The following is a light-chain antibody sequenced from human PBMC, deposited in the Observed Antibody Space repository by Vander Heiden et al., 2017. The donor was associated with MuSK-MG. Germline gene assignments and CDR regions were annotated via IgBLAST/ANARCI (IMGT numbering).Light chain of an antibody. J-gene: IGKJ5*01. CDR1: QSVSSY. CDR3: QQRSNWSIT. CDR2: DAS. Sequence: ELVLTQSPATLSLSPGERATLSCRASQSVSSYLAWYQQKPGQAPRPLIYDASNRATGIPARFSGSGSGTDFTLTISSLEPEDFAVYYCQQRSNWSITFGQGTRLEIK. V-gene: IGKV3-11*01.